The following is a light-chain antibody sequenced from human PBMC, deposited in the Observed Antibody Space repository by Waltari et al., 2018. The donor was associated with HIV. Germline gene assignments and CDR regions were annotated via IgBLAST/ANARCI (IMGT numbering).Light chain of an antibody. CDR3: SSYTSSISLVV. V-gene: IGLV2-14*01. J-gene: IGLJ3*02. Sequence: QSALTQPASVSGSLGQSITLSCTGPSSDIGGYDYVSWYQQHPGRAPKLLIFEVANRPSGVSSRFSASKSGNTASLTISGLQAEDEADYYCSSYTSSISLVVFGGGTKLTVL. CDR1: SSDIGGYDY. CDR2: EVA.